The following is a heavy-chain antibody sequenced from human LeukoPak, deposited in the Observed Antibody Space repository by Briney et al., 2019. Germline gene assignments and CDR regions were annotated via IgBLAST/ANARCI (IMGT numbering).Heavy chain of an antibody. CDR3: ARLNVLNNSVLHHFDR. V-gene: IGHV4-59*08. CDR2: INYSGNT. CDR1: GGSISDYY. Sequence: SETLSLTCTVSGGSISDYYWSWIRQPPGKGREWIAYINYSGNTDYNPSLKSRVTISVDTSKNHFSLKLNSVTAADTAVYYCARLNVLNNSVLHHFDRWGQGTLVTVSS. J-gene: IGHJ4*02. D-gene: IGHD1/OR15-1a*01.